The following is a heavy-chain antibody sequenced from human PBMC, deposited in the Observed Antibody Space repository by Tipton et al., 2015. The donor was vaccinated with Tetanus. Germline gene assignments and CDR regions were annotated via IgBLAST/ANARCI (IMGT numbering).Heavy chain of an antibody. D-gene: IGHD3-10*01. J-gene: IGHJ4*02. V-gene: IGHV4-39*01. Sequence: TLSLTCTVSGGSISSGNYYWGWIRQPPGKGLEWIGSLYFSGRTYYSPPLKSRVTISVDTPNNQFSLKLTSVTAADSAVYCCARRESLVGGSYDYWGQGTLVTVSS. CDR2: LYFSGRT. CDR3: ARRESLVGGSYDY. CDR1: GGSISSGNYY.